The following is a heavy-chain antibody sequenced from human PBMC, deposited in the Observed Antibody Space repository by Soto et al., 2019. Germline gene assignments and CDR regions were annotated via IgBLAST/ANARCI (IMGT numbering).Heavy chain of an antibody. J-gene: IGHJ4*02. V-gene: IGHV1-18*04. CDR1: GYSFTSYG. CDR3: ARHRFNYYDDTVYYYFDY. Sequence: GASVKVSCKASGYSFTSYGISWVRQAPGQGPEWMGWISGHNGNTNHPQSLHGRVTMTTDTSRTTAFMELRSLRSDDTALYYCARHRFNYYDDTVYYYFDYWGQVTLVTVSS. D-gene: IGHD3-22*01. CDR2: ISGHNGNT.